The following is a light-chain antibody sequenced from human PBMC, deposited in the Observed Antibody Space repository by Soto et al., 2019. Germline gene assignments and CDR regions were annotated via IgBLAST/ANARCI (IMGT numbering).Light chain of an antibody. CDR3: SSYRRGSTYV. V-gene: IGLV2-14*03. Sequence: QPVLTQPASVSGSPGQSITVSCTGTSSDVGGYNYVSWYQQHPGKAPRLMIYDVTNRPSGVSDRFSGSKSGNTASLTISGLQAEDEADYYCSSYRRGSTYVFGTGTKVTAL. CDR1: SSDVGGYNY. J-gene: IGLJ1*01. CDR2: DVT.